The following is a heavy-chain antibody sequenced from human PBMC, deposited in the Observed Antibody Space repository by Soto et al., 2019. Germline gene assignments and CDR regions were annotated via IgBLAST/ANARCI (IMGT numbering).Heavy chain of an antibody. CDR3: ARENYYGSGSYYTNWFDP. CDR1: GGSISSSSDY. Sequence: SETLSLTCTVSGGSISSSSDYWGWIRQAPGKGLEWIGRIYHSGSTYYNPSLKSRVTISVDRSKNQFSLKLSSVTAADTAVYYCARENYYGSGSYYTNWFDPWGQGTLVTVSS. V-gene: IGHV4-39*07. D-gene: IGHD3-10*01. J-gene: IGHJ5*02. CDR2: IYHSGST.